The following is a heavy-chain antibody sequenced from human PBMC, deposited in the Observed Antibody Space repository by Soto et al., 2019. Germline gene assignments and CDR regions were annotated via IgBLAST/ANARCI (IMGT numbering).Heavy chain of an antibody. D-gene: IGHD3-3*01. J-gene: IGHJ6*03. CDR1: GGSISSYY. CDR3: ARTTFTPATYYDFWSGYPSYYYYYYYMDV. Sequence: SETLSLTCTVSGGSISSYYWSWIRQPPGKGLEWIGYIYYSGSTNYNPSLKSRVTISVDTSKDQFSLKLSSVTAADTAVYYCARTTFTPATYYDFWSGYPSYYYYYYYMDVWGKGTTVTVSS. V-gene: IGHV4-59*08. CDR2: IYYSGST.